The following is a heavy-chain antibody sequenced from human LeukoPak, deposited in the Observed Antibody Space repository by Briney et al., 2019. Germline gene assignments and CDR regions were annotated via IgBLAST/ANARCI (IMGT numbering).Heavy chain of an antibody. CDR1: GFSVSDKY. D-gene: IGHD6-19*01. CDR2: IYTAGDT. Sequence: GESLRLSCAASGFSVSDKYMGWVRQAPGKGLEWVSVIYTAGDTFYPDSVRGRFSISRDTSRNMVNLQMNSLRAEDTALYYCTSGQMFTSGGFDDWGRGTLVTVSS. J-gene: IGHJ4*02. V-gene: IGHV3-53*01. CDR3: TSGQMFTSGGFDD.